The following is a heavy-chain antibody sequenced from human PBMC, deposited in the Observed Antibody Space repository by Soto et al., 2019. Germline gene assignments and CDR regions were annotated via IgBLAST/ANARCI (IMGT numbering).Heavy chain of an antibody. CDR2: IYYSGST. V-gene: IGHV4-59*08. CDR3: ARHEDYNWFDP. CDR1: GGSISSYY. Sequence: SETLSLTCTVSGGSISSYYWSWIRQPPGKGLEWIGYIYYSGSTNYNPSLKSRVTISVDTSKNQFPLKLSSVTAADTAVYYCARHEDYNWFDPWGQGTLVTVSS. J-gene: IGHJ5*02.